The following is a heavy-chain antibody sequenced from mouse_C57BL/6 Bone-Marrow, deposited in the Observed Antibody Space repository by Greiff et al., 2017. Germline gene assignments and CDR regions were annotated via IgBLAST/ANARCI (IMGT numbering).Heavy chain of an antibody. J-gene: IGHJ1*03. CDR1: GYAFTNYL. CDR3: AGTGYYGSSRED. CDR2: INPGSGGT. D-gene: IGHD1-1*01. Sequence: QVQLKQSGAELVRPGTSVKVSCKASGYAFTNYLIEWVKQRPGQGLEWIGVINPGSGGTTYNEKFKGKATLTADKSSSTAYMQLSSLTSEDSAVYFCAGTGYYGSSREDWGTGTTVTVSS. V-gene: IGHV1-54*01.